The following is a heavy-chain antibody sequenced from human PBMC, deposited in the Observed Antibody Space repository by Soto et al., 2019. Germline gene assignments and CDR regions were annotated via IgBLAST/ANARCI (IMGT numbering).Heavy chain of an antibody. CDR2: ISSSSNYA. CDR3: ARVGRMYDPLDY. CDR1: GFTFRNHG. J-gene: IGHJ4*02. V-gene: IGHV3-21*02. Sequence: EVQLVESGGGLVKPGGSLRLSCVGSGFTFRNHGMNWVRQAPGKGLEWVSSISSSSNYAHYVDSVKGRFTISRDNDENSLYLQMNSLRAEDTAVYFCARVGRMYDPLDYGGQGTRVTVSS. D-gene: IGHD1-1*01.